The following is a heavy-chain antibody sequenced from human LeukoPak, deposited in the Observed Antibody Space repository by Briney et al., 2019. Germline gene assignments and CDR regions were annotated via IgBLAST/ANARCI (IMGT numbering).Heavy chain of an antibody. J-gene: IGHJ5*02. CDR1: GDSIISHSDY. V-gene: IGHV4-39*07. CDR2: IYYSGST. D-gene: IGHD6-13*01. Sequence: PSETLSPTCTVSGDSIISHSDYWGWIRQPPGKGLEWLGSIYYSGSTNYNPSLKSRVTISVDTSKNQFSLKLSSVTAADTAVYYCARGYSSSWYVNWFDPWGQGTLVTVSS. CDR3: ARGYSSSWYVNWFDP.